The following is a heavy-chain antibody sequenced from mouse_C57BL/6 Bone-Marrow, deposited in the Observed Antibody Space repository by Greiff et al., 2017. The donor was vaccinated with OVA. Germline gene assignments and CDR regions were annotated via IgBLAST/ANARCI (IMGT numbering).Heavy chain of an antibody. V-gene: IGHV1-81*01. CDR1: GYTFTSYG. CDR3: ARRTTVVAKDY. D-gene: IGHD1-1*01. CDR2: IYPRSGNT. J-gene: IGHJ2*01. Sequence: QVQLQQSGAELARPGASVKLSCKASGYTFTSYGISWVKQRTGQGLEWTGEIYPRSGNTYYNEKFKGKATLTADKSSSTAYMELRSLTSEDSAVYFCARRTTVVAKDYWGQGTTLTVSS.